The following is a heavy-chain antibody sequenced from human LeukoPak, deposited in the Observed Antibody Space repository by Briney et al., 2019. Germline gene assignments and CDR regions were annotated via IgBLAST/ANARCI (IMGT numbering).Heavy chain of an antibody. CDR1: EFTFKTNA. CDR3: AKGLSWFDS. J-gene: IGHJ5*01. Sequence: PGGSLRLSCTASEFTFKTNAMNWVRQAPGKGLEWVSSITNSGGSTYYADSVEGRFIISRDNSKNRLYLQMNSLRAEDTALYYCAKGLSWFDSWGQGTLVTVSS. V-gene: IGHV3-23*01. CDR2: ITNSGGST.